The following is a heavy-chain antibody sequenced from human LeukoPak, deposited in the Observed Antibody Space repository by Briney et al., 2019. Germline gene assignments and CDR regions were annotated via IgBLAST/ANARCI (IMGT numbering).Heavy chain of an antibody. D-gene: IGHD6-19*01. CDR2: IKEDGSEK. Sequence: GGSLRLSCAASGFTLSSYWMTWGRHAPGKGLEWVANIKEDGSEKYYVDSVKGRFTISRDNAKNSLYLQMNSLRAEDTAVYYCVRLIAVAGNRNFVHWGQGTLVTVSS. CDR3: VRLIAVAGNRNFVH. V-gene: IGHV3-7*01. J-gene: IGHJ4*02. CDR1: GFTLSSYW.